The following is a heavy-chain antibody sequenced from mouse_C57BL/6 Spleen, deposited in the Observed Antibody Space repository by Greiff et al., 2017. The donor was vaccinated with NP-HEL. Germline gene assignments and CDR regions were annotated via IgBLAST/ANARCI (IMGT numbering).Heavy chain of an antibody. Sequence: QVQLKQPGAELVKPGASVKLSCKASGYTFTSYWMHWVKQRPGRGLEWIGRIDPNSGGTKYNEKFKSKATLTVDKPSSTAYMQLSSLTSEDSAVYYCARGVYDYDEAFAYWGQGTLVTVSA. J-gene: IGHJ3*01. CDR1: GYTFTSYW. CDR3: ARGVYDYDEAFAY. V-gene: IGHV1-72*01. D-gene: IGHD2-4*01. CDR2: IDPNSGGT.